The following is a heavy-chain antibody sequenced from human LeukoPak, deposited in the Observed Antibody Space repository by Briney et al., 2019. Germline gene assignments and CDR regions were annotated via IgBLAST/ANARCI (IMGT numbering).Heavy chain of an antibody. J-gene: IGHJ4*02. Sequence: SETLSLTCTVSGGSISSSSYYWGWIRQPPWKGLEWIGIIYYSGSTYYNPSLKSRVTISVDTSKNQFSLKLSSVTAADTAVYYCARLKDDYVWGSYRYAFDYWGQGTLVTVSS. V-gene: IGHV4-39*01. D-gene: IGHD3-16*02. CDR1: GGSISSSSYY. CDR3: ARLKDDYVWGSYRYAFDY. CDR2: IYYSGST.